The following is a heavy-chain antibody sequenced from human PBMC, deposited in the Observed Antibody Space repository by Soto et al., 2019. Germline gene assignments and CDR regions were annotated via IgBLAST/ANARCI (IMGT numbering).Heavy chain of an antibody. V-gene: IGHV3-30*07. CDR1: GYIFNNYA. Sequence: SCKASGYIFNNYALHWVRQAPGQSLEWMGWISADSVKGRFTISRDNAKNTLYLQMNSLRAEDTAVYYCVRGDKGGFDLWGQGTTVTVSS. CDR3: VRGDKGGFDL. D-gene: IGHD2-21*02. CDR2: WI. J-gene: IGHJ3*01.